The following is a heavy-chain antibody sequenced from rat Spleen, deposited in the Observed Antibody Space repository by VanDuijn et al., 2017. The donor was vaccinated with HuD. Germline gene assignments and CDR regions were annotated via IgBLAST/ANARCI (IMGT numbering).Heavy chain of an antibody. Sequence: EVQLVESGGGLVQPGRSLKLSCVASGFTFSDYGMNWIRQAPGKGLEWVAYISSSSGTIYYVDTVKGRFTISRDNVKNTLYLQLSSLRSEDTAFYYCASGIPHWFAYWGQGTLVTVSS. CDR1: GFTFSDYG. D-gene: IGHD2-2*01. V-gene: IGHV5-34*01. J-gene: IGHJ3*01. CDR2: ISSSSGT. CDR3: ASGIPHWFAY.